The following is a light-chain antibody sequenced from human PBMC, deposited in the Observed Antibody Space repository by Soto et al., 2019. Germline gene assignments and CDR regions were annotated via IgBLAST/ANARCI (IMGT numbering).Light chain of an antibody. CDR2: GTS. J-gene: IGKJ1*01. V-gene: IGKV1-39*01. Sequence: DIQMTQSPSSLSASVGDRVTITCRASQTISSYLNWYQHKTGKAPKVLIYGTSSLQSEVPSRFSGSGSGTEFTLTISSLQPEDFATYYCQPSYSVPWTFGQGTKVDIK. CDR1: QTISSY. CDR3: QPSYSVPWT.